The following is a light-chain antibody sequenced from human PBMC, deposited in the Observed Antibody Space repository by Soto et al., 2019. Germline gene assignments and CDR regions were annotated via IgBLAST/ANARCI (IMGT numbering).Light chain of an antibody. J-gene: IGKJ3*01. V-gene: IGKV1-39*01. CDR2: AAS. CDR3: QQSYSTPLT. CDR1: QSISNY. Sequence: DIQMTQSPSSLSASVGDRVTITCRASQSISNYLNWYQQKPGKAPKLLIYAASSLQGDVPSRFSGRGSGTYFTLTISSLQPDDFATYYCQQSYSTPLTFGPGTKVDIK.